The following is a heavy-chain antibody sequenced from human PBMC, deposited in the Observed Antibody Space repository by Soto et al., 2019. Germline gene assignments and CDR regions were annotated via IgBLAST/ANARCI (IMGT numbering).Heavy chain of an antibody. CDR3: ARDLLPYCSGGSCYPEGAFHI. D-gene: IGHD2-15*01. V-gene: IGHV1-2*04. J-gene: IGHJ3*02. CDR2: INPNSGGT. CDR1: GYTFIDYY. Sequence: QVQLVQSGAEVKPPGASVKVSCKTSGYTFIDYYMHWVRQAPGQGLEWMGWINPNSGGTNYAQKFQGWVNLNRDTSISTAYMELRMLRSDDTAVYFCARDLLPYCSGGSCYPEGAFHIWGQGTMVTVSS.